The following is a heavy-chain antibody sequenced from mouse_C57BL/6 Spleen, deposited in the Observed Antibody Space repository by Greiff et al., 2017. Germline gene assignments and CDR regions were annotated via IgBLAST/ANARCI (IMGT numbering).Heavy chain of an antibody. J-gene: IGHJ2*01. V-gene: IGHV1-76*01. CDR2: IYPGSGNT. Sequence: VQLKESGAELVRPGASVKLSCKASGYTFTDYYINWVKQRPGQGLEWIARIYPGSGNTDYNEKFKGKATLTAEKSSSTAYMQLSSLTSEDSAVYFCARAGDYWYYFDYWGQGTTLTVSS. CDR3: ARAGDYWYYFDY. CDR1: GYTFTDYY. D-gene: IGHD1-1*01.